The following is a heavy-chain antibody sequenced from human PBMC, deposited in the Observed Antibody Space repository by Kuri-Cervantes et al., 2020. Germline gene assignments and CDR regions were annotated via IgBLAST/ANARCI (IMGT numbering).Heavy chain of an antibody. CDR3: ARGSGWLPDY. D-gene: IGHD6-19*01. Sequence: SLKISCEVSGFSFDDYATHWVRQAPGKGLEWVSGISWNSGSIGYADSVKGRFTISRDNAKNSLYLQMNSLRAEDTAVFYCARGSGWLPDYWGQGTLVTVSS. J-gene: IGHJ4*02. CDR2: ISWNSGSI. CDR1: GFSFDDYA. V-gene: IGHV3-9*01.